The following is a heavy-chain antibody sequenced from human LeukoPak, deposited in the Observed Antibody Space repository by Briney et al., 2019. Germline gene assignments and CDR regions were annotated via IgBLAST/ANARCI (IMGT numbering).Heavy chain of an antibody. V-gene: IGHV1-18*01. CDR3: ARSTTVVTLSYYYYMDV. CDR2: ISAYNGNT. D-gene: IGHD4-23*01. J-gene: IGHJ6*03. CDR1: GYTFTSYG. Sequence: GASVKVSCKASGYTFTSYGISWVRQAPGQGLEWMGWISAYNGNTNYAQKLQGRVTMTTDTSTSTAYMELRSLRSEDTAVYYCARSTTVVTLSYYYYMDVWGKGTTVTVSS.